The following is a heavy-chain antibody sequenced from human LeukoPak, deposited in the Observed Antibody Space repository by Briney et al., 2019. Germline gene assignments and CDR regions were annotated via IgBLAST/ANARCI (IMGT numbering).Heavy chain of an antibody. Sequence: SETLSLTCTVSGGSISSGYYWGWIRQPPGKGLEWIGSIYHSGSTYYNPSLKSRVTISVDTSKNQFSLKLSSVTAADTAVYYCARAMDTAMAYWYFDLWGRGTLVTVSS. D-gene: IGHD5-18*01. CDR2: IYHSGST. CDR1: GGSISSGYY. J-gene: IGHJ2*01. V-gene: IGHV4-38-2*02. CDR3: ARAMDTAMAYWYFDL.